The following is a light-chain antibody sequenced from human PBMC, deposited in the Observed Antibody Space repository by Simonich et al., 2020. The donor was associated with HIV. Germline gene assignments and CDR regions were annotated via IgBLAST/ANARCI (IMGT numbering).Light chain of an antibody. J-gene: IGLJ3*02. CDR1: SSDVGGYNY. CDR2: DVS. Sequence: QSALTQPASVSGSPGQSITISCTGTSSDVGGYNYVSWYQQHPGKAPKSMIYDVSKRPSGVSNRFSRAKSGNTASLTISGLRAEDEADYYCSSYTNSNTWVFGGGTKLTVL. CDR3: SSYTNSNTWV. V-gene: IGLV2-14*01.